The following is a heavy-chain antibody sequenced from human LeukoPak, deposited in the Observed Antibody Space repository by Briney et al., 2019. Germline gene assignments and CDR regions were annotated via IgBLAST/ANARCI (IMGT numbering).Heavy chain of an antibody. CDR2: ISSSSSTI. CDR3: ARAIRYFGYYYYYMDV. Sequence: GGSLRLSCAASGFTFSSYSMNWVRQAPGKGLEWVSYISSSSSTIYYADSVKGRFTISRDNAKNSLYLQMNSLRAEDTAVYYCARAIRYFGYYYYYMDVWGKGATVTISS. V-gene: IGHV3-48*01. J-gene: IGHJ6*03. CDR1: GFTFSSYS. D-gene: IGHD3-9*01.